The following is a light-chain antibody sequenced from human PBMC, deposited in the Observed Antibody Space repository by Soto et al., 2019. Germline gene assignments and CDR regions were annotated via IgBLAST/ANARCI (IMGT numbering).Light chain of an antibody. CDR1: QGISNY. CDR3: QKYNSAHV. CDR2: AAS. Sequence: DIQMTQSPSSLSASVGDRVTITCRASQGISNYLAWYQQKPGKVPKLLIYAASTLQSGVPSRFSGSGSGTDFTLSISILQPEDVATYYCQKYNSAHVFGGGTKVESK. J-gene: IGKJ4*01. V-gene: IGKV1-27*01.